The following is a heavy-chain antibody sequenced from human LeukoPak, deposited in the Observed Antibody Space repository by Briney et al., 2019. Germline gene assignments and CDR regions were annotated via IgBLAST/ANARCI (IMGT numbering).Heavy chain of an antibody. D-gene: IGHD2-2*01. J-gene: IGHJ6*02. CDR3: AKVQDCSSTSCYSTYYYGMDV. V-gene: IGHV3-9*01. CDR1: GFTFDDYA. CDR2: ISWNSGSI. Sequence: GGSLRLSCAASGFTFDDYAMHRVRQAPGKGLEWVSGISWNSGSIGYADSVKGRFTISRDNAKSSLYLQMNSLRAEDTALYYCAKVQDCSSTSCYSTYYYGMDVWGQGTTVTVSS.